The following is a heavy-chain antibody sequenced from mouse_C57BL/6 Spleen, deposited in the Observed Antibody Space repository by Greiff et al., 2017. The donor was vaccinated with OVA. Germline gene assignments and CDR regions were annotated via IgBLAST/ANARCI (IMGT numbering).Heavy chain of an antibody. V-gene: IGHV1-76*01. J-gene: IGHJ2*01. CDR2: IYPGSGNT. D-gene: IGHD3-2*02. Sequence: VQLQQSGAELVRPGASVKLSCKASGYTFTDYYINWVKQRPGQGLEWIARIYPGSGNTYYNEKFKGKATLTAEKSSSTAYMQLSSLTSEDSAVYFCARQLRRSFDYWGQGTTLTVSS. CDR1: GYTFTDYY. CDR3: ARQLRRSFDY.